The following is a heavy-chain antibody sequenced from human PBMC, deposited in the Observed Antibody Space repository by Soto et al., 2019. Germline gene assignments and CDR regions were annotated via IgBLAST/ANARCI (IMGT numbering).Heavy chain of an antibody. V-gene: IGHV1-69*06. J-gene: IGHJ4*02. CDR3: ASREGVAGPATYISPGYYFDC. D-gene: IGHD2-15*01. CDR2: IIPLFGTT. Sequence: QVQLVQSGAEVKKPGSSVKVSCRASGGTFSKFVVSWVRQAPGQGLEWMGGIIPLFGTTNYAQKFQGRVTITADNSTTTAYMELSSLRSDDTAVYYCASREGVAGPATYISPGYYFDCWGQGTLVTVSS. CDR1: GGTFSKFV.